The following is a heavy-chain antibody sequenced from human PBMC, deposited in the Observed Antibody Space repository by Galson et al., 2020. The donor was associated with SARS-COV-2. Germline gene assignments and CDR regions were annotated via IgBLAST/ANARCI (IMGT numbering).Heavy chain of an antibody. Sequence: GGSLSLSCAASGFTFSSSAMTWVRQAPGKGLEWVSTISGSGGSTYYADSVKGRFTISRDNSKNTVFLQMNSLRVEDTAVYYCARQSPYSGSYGTMDVWGQGTTVTVSS. V-gene: IGHV3-23*01. CDR1: GFTFSSSA. CDR2: ISGSGGST. J-gene: IGHJ6*02. CDR3: ARQSPYSGSYGTMDV. D-gene: IGHD1-26*01.